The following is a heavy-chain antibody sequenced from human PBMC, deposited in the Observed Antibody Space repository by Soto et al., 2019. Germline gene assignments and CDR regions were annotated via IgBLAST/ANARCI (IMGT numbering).Heavy chain of an antibody. V-gene: IGHV3-73*01. CDR1: GFTFSGSA. J-gene: IGHJ3*02. CDR3: TRHFQDYYDTSAYDAFDI. D-gene: IGHD3-22*01. Sequence: GGSLRLSCAASGFTFSGSAMHWVRQASGKGLEWVGRIRSKANNYATAYAASVKGRFTISRHDSKNTAYLQMNSLKTEDTAVYYCTRHFQDYYDTSAYDAFDIWGQGTMVTVSS. CDR2: IRSKANNYAT.